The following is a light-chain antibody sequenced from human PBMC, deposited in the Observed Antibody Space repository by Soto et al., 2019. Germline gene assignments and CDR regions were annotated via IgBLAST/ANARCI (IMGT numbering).Light chain of an antibody. V-gene: IGKV3-11*01. J-gene: IGKJ4*01. CDR1: QSVSRY. CDR3: QQRSNWPLT. Sequence: EIVLTQSPDTLSLSPGESATLSCRASQSVSRYLAWYQQKPGQTPRLLIYDASNRAAGIPARFSGSGSGTDFTLTISSLEPEDFAAYYCQQRSNWPLTFGGGTKVDIK. CDR2: DAS.